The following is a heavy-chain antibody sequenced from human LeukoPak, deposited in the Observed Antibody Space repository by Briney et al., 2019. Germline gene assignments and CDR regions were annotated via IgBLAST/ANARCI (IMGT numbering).Heavy chain of an antibody. V-gene: IGHV4-39*01. D-gene: IGHD3-10*01. CDR3: ANRVIYGYFNY. Sequence: NPSETLSLTCTVTGGSITDSTYYWCWVRQPPGKGLEWVGSKSYSGTTYYNPSLKRGVLISADTSKNQFSRRLTSVTAADTAVYYCANRVIYGYFNYWGQGTLVTVSS. CDR2: KSYSGTT. J-gene: IGHJ4*02. CDR1: GGSITDSTYY.